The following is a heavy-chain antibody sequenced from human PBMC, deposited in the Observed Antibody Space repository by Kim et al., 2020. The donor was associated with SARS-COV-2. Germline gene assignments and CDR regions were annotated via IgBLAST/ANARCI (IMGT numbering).Heavy chain of an antibody. CDR3: ARVNSVSGIYYFFDN. V-gene: IGHV4-39*07. D-gene: IGHD3-10*01. J-gene: IGHJ4*02. Sequence: PSLKSRVTISVDTSENQFSLKLSPLTAADTALYYCARVNSVSGIYYFFDNWGQGTLVTVSS.